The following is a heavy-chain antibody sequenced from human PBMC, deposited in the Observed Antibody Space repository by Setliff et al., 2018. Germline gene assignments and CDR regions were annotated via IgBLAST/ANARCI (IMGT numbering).Heavy chain of an antibody. J-gene: IGHJ3*01. D-gene: IGHD7-27*01. V-gene: IGHV1-2*02. CDR1: GYTFTGGYY. CDR2: INPNSGGP. CDR3: ARKMGTIAFDF. Sequence: ASVKVSCKASGYTFTGGYYIHWFRQAPGQGREWKGWINPNSGGPKYAKNFQGRVTMNRDTSITTAYMELSRLRSDDTAVYYCARKMGTIAFDFSGQGTMVTVSS.